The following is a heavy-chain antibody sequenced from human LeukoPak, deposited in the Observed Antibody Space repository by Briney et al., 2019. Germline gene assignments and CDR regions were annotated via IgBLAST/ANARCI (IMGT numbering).Heavy chain of an antibody. Sequence: SQTLSLTCTVSGGSISSGSYYWSWIRQPAGKGLEWIGRIYTSGSTNYNPSLKSRVTISVDTSKNQFSLKLSSVTAADTAVYYCARDQSYRYGDYLGYFDYWGQGTLVTVSS. CDR3: ARDQSYRYGDYLGYFDY. D-gene: IGHD4-17*01. V-gene: IGHV4-61*02. CDR2: IYTSGST. CDR1: GGSISSGSYY. J-gene: IGHJ4*02.